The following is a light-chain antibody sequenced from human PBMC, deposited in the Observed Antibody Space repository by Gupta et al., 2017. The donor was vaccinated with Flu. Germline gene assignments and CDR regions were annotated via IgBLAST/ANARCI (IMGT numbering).Light chain of an antibody. CDR3: QQRSSWPIT. CDR1: QSVASY. J-gene: IGKJ5*01. Sequence: PATLSLSPGERATLSCRASQSVASYLAWYQQKPGQAPRLLISDASNRATGIPARFSGSGSGTDFTLTISSLQPEDFALYYCQQRSSWPITFGQGTRLEIK. V-gene: IGKV3-11*01. CDR2: DAS.